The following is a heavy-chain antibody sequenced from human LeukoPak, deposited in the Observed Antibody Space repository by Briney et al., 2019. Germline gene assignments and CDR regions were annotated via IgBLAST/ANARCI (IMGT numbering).Heavy chain of an antibody. V-gene: IGHV3-23*01. CDR3: ASDPNGDYVGALGF. CDR1: GFAFSSYA. Sequence: GGSLRLSCADSGFAFSSYALAWVRQAPGKGLVWVSAVNGRGVATPYADSVKGRFTMSRDNSKKTMYLQMNSLRAEDTAIYYFASDPNGDYVGALGFWGRGTLVTVSS. CDR2: VNGRGVAT. D-gene: IGHD4-17*01. J-gene: IGHJ4*01.